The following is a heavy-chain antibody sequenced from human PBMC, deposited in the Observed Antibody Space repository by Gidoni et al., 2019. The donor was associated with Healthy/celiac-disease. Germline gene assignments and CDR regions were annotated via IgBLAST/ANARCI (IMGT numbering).Heavy chain of an antibody. CDR3: AKDLHYDSLTGYLDY. CDR2: ISWNSGSI. CDR1: GFTFDDYA. J-gene: IGHJ4*02. Sequence: EVQLVESGGGLVQPGRSLRLSCPASGFTFDDYAMHWVRQAPGKGLEWVSGISWNSGSIGYADSVKGRFTISRDNAKNALYLQMNSLRAEDTALYYCAKDLHYDSLTGYLDYWGQGTLVTVSS. V-gene: IGHV3-9*01. D-gene: IGHD3-9*01.